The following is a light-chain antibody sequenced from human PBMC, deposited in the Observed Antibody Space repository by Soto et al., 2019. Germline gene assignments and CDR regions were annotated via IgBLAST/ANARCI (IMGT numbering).Light chain of an antibody. J-gene: IGLJ3*02. V-gene: IGLV2-14*01. CDR3: GSYTSSTTLGV. Sequence: QSVLTQPASVSGSPGQSITISCTGTSSDVGGYNYVSWYQQHPGKAPKLLIYDVSTRPSGVSNRFSGSKSGNTASLTISGLQAEDEADYYCGSYTSSTTLGVFGGGTKLTVL. CDR2: DVS. CDR1: SSDVGGYNY.